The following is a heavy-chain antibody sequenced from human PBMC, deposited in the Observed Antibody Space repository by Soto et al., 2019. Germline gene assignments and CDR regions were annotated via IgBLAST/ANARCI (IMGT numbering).Heavy chain of an antibody. CDR1: GGTFSSYT. D-gene: IGHD3-3*01. CDR2: IIPSLGIA. J-gene: IGHJ6*03. V-gene: IGHV1-69*08. CDR3: AREGLTIFGVKPKSWYMDV. Sequence: QVQLVQSGAEVKKPGSSVKVSCKASGGTFSSYTISWVRQAPGQGLEWMGRIIPSLGIANYAQKFQGRVTITADKSTSTAYMELSSLRSEDTAVYYCAREGLTIFGVKPKSWYMDVWGKGTTVTVSS.